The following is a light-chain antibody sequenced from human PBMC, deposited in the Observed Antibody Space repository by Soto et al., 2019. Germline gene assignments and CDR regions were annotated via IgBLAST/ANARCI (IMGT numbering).Light chain of an antibody. V-gene: IGKV3D-20*02. Sequence: EIVSTHSPGTLSLTPVERATLSCRASQSVSSSYLAWYQQKPGQAPRLLIYDASKRATGIPARFSGSGSGTDFTLTIRGLEPEDFAVYYCQQSINWPLFTCGPGNKGDIK. CDR1: QSVSSSY. CDR2: DAS. CDR3: QQSINWPLFT. J-gene: IGKJ3*01.